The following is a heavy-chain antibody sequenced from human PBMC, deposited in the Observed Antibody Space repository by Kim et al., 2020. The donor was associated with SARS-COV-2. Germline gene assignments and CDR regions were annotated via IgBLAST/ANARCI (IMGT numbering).Heavy chain of an antibody. V-gene: IGHV1-3*01. Sequence: YSQKFQGRVTITRDTSASTAYMELSSLRSEDTAVYYCARAPFGSGWYFDYWGQGTLVTVSS. CDR3: ARAPFGSGWYFDY. D-gene: IGHD6-19*01. J-gene: IGHJ4*02.